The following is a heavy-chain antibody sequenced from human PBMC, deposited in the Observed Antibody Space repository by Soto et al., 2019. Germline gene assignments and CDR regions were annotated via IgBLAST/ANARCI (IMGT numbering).Heavy chain of an antibody. D-gene: IGHD1-26*01. CDR1: GFTFSSYG. V-gene: IGHV3-30*18. CDR3: AKSMGGIGY. J-gene: IGHJ4*02. CDR2: ISYDGSNK. Sequence: QVQLVESGGGVVQPGRSLRLSCAASGFTFSSYGMHWVRQAPGKGLEWVAVISYDGSNKYYADSVKGRFTISRDNSKNTLYLQMNSLRAEDTAVYYCAKSMGGIGYWGQGTLAPVSS.